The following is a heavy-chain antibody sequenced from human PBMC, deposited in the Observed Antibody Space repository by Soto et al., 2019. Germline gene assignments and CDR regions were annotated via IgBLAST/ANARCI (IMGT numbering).Heavy chain of an antibody. CDR3: TFSEHPWDPYYFDY. CDR1: GFTFSSYA. V-gene: IGHV3-23*01. J-gene: IGHJ4*02. D-gene: IGHD1-26*01. CDR2: ISGSGGST. Sequence: GGSLRLSCAASGFTFSSYAMSWVRQAPGKGLEWVSAISGSGGSTYYADSVKGRFTISRDNSKNTLYLQMNSLRAEDTAVYYCTFSEHPWDPYYFDYWGQGTLVTVSS.